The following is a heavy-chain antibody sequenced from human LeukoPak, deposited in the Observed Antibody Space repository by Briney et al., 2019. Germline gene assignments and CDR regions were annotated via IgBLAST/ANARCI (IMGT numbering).Heavy chain of an antibody. CDR2: THHSGKT. Sequence: SETLSLTCSVSGDSIRNYYWNWVRQPPGKSLEWIGYTHHSGKTYYNPSLKSRVSTSVDTSKNQFSLKLSFVTAADTAIYYCAKWEEALRAFDVWGQGTMVTVSS. CDR3: AKWEEALRAFDV. V-gene: IGHV4-59*08. D-gene: IGHD3-3*02. CDR1: GDSIRNYY. J-gene: IGHJ3*01.